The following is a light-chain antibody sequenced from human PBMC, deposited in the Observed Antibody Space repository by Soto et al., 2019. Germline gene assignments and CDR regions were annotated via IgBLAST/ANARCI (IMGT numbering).Light chain of an antibody. CDR1: QSIGRN. J-gene: IGKJ1*01. Sequence: DIQITQSPASLSASVGDRVTISCRASQSIGRNLNWYQQKPGKAPTLLMFTSSNLQSGVPSRFSGSGSGTDFILTISSLQPEDFATYYCQQSYSTRWTFGQGTKVDIK. CDR3: QQSYSTRWT. CDR2: TSS. V-gene: IGKV1-39*01.